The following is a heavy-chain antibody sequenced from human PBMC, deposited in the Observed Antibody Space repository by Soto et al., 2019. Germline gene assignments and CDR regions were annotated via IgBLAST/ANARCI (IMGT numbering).Heavy chain of an antibody. CDR3: ARDGAFIPATVAGTLHRSPDL. V-gene: IGHV1-2*02. Sequence: QVQLVQSGAEVKKPGASVKVSCRASGYTFTGYYLHWVRQAPGQGLEWMGWINPHSGGTNFAQNFEDRITMTVDTSSNTVYMELSGLTSDDTAVYFCARDGAFIPATVAGTLHRSPDLWGRGTLVTVSS. D-gene: IGHD6-19*01. CDR2: INPHSGGT. CDR1: GYTFTGYY. J-gene: IGHJ2*01.